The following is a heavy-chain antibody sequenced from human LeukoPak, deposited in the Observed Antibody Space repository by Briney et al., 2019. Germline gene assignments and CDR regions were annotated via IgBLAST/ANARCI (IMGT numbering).Heavy chain of an antibody. D-gene: IGHD3-10*01. CDR2: IWYDGSNK. CDR1: GFTFSSYG. CDR3: TRRMTGSGSYLVDY. J-gene: IGHJ4*02. Sequence: PGRSLRLSCAASGFTFSSYGMHWVRQAPGKGLEWVAVIWYDGSNKYYADSVKGRFTISRDNSKNTLYLQMNSLKTEDTAVYYCTRRMTGSGSYLVDYWGQGTLVTVSS. V-gene: IGHV3-33*01.